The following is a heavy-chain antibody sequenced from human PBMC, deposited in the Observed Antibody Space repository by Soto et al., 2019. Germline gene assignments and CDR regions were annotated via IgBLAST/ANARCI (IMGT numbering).Heavy chain of an antibody. CDR2: IRSNTYGGTT. CDR1: GFTFGDYA. V-gene: IGHV3-49*03. CDR3: TRAYNGYPQGAFDI. J-gene: IGHJ3*02. D-gene: IGHD5-12*01. Sequence: EVQLVESGGGLVQPGRSLRLSCTASGFTFGDYAMSWFRQAPGKGLEWVGFIRSNTYGGTTEYAASVEGRLTISRDDSKTIAYLQMNSLKTEDTAVYYCTRAYNGYPQGAFDIWGQGTMVTVSS.